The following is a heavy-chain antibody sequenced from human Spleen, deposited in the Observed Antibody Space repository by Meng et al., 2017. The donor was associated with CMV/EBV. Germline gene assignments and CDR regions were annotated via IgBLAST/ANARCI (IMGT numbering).Heavy chain of an antibody. CDR2: INHMGST. CDR3: ASLRGDYCSSTSCYVDP. D-gene: IGHD2-2*01. V-gene: IGHV4-34*01. J-gene: IGHJ5*02. Sequence: QRGRGRSTPSETPALTVAFHGGSFSGDYGSRIRQTPGKGLEWIGEINHMGSTNYNPSLKSRVTKSVDTSKNQFSLKLSSVTAADTAVYYCASLRGDYCSSTSCYVDPWGQGTLVTVSS. CDR1: GGSFSGDY.